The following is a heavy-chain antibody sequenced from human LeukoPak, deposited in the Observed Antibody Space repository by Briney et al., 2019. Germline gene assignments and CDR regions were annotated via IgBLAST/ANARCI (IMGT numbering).Heavy chain of an antibody. Sequence: ASVKVSCKASGYTFTSYDINWVRQATGQGLEWMGWMNPNSGNTGYAQKFQGRVTMTRNTSISTAYMELSSLRSEDTAVYYCARVAGQWLIPGNWFDPWGQGTLVTVSS. J-gene: IGHJ5*02. CDR2: MNPNSGNT. CDR1: GYTFTSYD. D-gene: IGHD6-19*01. V-gene: IGHV1-8*01. CDR3: ARVAGQWLIPGNWFDP.